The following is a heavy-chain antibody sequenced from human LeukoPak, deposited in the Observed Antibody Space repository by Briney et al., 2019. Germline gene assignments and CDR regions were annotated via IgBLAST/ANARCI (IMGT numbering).Heavy chain of an antibody. CDR2: ISGSGAST. D-gene: IGHD2-2*01. CDR1: GFTFSRYA. V-gene: IGHV3-23*01. CDR3: AKYLSIVPGDYFDY. Sequence: GGSLRLSCAASGFTFSRYAVSWVRQAPGKGLEWVSAISGSGASTYYADSVKGRFTISRDTSKNTLYLQMNSLRAEDTAVYYCAKYLSIVPGDYFDYWGQGTLVTVSS. J-gene: IGHJ4*02.